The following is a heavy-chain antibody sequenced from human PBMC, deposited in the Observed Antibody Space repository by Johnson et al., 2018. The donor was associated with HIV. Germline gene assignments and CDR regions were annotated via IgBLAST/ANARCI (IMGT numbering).Heavy chain of an antibody. CDR1: GFTFSSYW. CDR2: INWNGGST. CDR3: ARASAATKGNAFDI. J-gene: IGHJ3*02. D-gene: IGHD1-26*01. Sequence: EVQLVESGGGLVQPGGSLRLSCAASGFTFSSYWMHWVRQGPGKGLVWVSRINWNGGSTGYADSVKGRFTISRDNAKNSLYLQMNSLRAEDTALYYCARASAATKGNAFDIWGQGTMVTVSS. V-gene: IGHV3-74*02.